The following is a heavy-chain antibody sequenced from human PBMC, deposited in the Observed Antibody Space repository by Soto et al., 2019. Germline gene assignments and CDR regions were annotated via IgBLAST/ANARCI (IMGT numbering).Heavy chain of an antibody. V-gene: IGHV3-23*01. CDR3: AKDLSSCGYDLCAFDI. Sequence: PGGSLRLSCASSGFTFRSYSMNLVRQAPGKGLEWVSSISGSGGSTYYADSVKGRFTISRDNSKNTLYLQMNSLRAEDTAVYYCAKDLSSCGYDLCAFDIWGQGTMVTVSS. CDR2: ISGSGGST. D-gene: IGHD5-12*01. CDR1: GFTFRSYS. J-gene: IGHJ3*02.